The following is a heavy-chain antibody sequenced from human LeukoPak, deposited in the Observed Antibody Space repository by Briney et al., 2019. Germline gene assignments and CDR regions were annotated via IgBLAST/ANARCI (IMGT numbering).Heavy chain of an antibody. J-gene: IGHJ4*02. CDR3: TKGRGI. CDR2: IYTSGST. D-gene: IGHD3-10*01. Sequence: SETLSLTCTVSGGSISSGSYDWYWIRQPAGKGLEWIGHIYTSGSTDYDPSLKSRVTISVATSKNQFSLKLTSVTAADTAIYYCTKGRGIWGQGALVTVSS. V-gene: IGHV4-61*09. CDR1: GGSISSGSYD.